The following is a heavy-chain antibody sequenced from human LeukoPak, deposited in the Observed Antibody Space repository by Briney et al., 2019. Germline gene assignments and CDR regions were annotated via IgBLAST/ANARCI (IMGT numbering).Heavy chain of an antibody. CDR3: AQKQWLTADFDY. V-gene: IGHV4-34*08. Sequence: GSLRLSCAASGLTFRSYSMNWVRQPPGKGLEWIGSIYYSGSTYYNPSLKRRVTISVDTSKNQFSLKLSSVTAADTAVYYCAQKQWLTADFDYWGQGTLVTVSS. CDR2: IYYSGST. J-gene: IGHJ4*02. D-gene: IGHD6-19*01. CDR1: GLTFRSYS.